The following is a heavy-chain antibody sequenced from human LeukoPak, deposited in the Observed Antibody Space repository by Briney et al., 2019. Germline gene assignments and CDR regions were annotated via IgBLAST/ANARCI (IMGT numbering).Heavy chain of an antibody. CDR3: VRDAWPFGTY. J-gene: IGHJ4*02. Sequence: GGSLRLSCAASGFTFSSYEMNWVRQGPGKGLEWVSYISSSSTTIYYADSVQGRFTISRDNAKNSLYLQMSALRDGDTAVYYCVRDAWPFGTYWGQGTLVTVSP. D-gene: IGHD1-1*01. CDR1: GFTFSSYE. CDR2: ISSSSTTI. V-gene: IGHV3-48*03.